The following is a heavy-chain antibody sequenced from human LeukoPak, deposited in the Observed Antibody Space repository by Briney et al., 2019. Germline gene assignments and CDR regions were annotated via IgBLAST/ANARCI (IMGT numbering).Heavy chain of an antibody. D-gene: IGHD6-19*01. CDR1: GYTFTNYG. J-gene: IGHJ4*02. CDR2: VSAYNGNT. V-gene: IGHV1-18*01. CDR3: ARDSSGWEGALDY. Sequence: ASVNVSRKSSGYTFTNYGISWVRQAPGQGLEWMGWVSAYNGNTNYPQKLQGRVTMTTDTSTSTAYMELSSLSSEDTAVYYCARDSSGWEGALDYWGQGTLVTVSS.